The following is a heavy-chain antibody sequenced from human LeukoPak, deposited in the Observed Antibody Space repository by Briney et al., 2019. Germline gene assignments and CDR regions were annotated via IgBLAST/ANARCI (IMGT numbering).Heavy chain of an antibody. J-gene: IGHJ4*02. CDR3: ARESGYGRNY. D-gene: IGHD3-22*01. V-gene: IGHV4-61*05. Sequence: PSETLSLTCTVSGGSISSSSYYWGWIRQPPGKGLEWIGYIYYSGSTNYNPSLKSRVTMSVDTSKNQFSLKLTSVTAADTAVYYCARESGYGRNYWGQGTLVTVSS. CDR1: GGSISSSSYY. CDR2: IYYSGST.